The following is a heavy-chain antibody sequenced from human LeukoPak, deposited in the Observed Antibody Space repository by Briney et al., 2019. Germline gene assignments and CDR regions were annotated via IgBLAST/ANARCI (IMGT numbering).Heavy chain of an antibody. CDR2: TYYGEST. CDR1: GGSINSYSYY. D-gene: IGHD2-2*01. CDR3: AKYTSGRANDY. Sequence: PSETLSLTCTVSGGSINSYSYYWGWIRQPPGEGLEWIGTTYYGESTYYNPSLESRVTIAVHTSKNQFSLRLNSVTAADTAVYYCAKYTSGRANDYWGQGTLVTVSS. V-gene: IGHV4-39*07. J-gene: IGHJ4*02.